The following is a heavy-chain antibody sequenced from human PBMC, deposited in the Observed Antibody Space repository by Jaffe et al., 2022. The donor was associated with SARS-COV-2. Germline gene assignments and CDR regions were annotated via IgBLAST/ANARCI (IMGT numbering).Heavy chain of an antibody. CDR3: ARGSTMIRGVITTFDI. CDR1: GFTFGDFA. Sequence: EVQVVESGGGLVQPGRSLRLSCTASGFTFGDFAMSWFRQAPGKGLEWLAFIRTEVYGETTEYAASVKGRFTISRDDSKSIVYLQMNSLRAEDAAVYYCARGSTMIRGVITTFDIWGQGAVVTVSS. CDR2: IRTEVYGETT. V-gene: IGHV3-49*03. D-gene: IGHD3-10*01. J-gene: IGHJ3*02.